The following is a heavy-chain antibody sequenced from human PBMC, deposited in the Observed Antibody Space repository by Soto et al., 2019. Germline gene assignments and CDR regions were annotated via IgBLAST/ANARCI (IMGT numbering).Heavy chain of an antibody. V-gene: IGHV4-34*01. Sequence: KASETLSLTCAVYGGSFSGYYWSWIRQPPGKGLEWIGEINHSGSTNYNPSLKSRVTISVDTSKNQFSLKLSSVTAADTAVYYCARGGVYGSGSYSSGYYYYGMDVWGQGTTVTVSS. J-gene: IGHJ6*02. D-gene: IGHD3-10*01. CDR3: ARGGVYGSGSYSSGYYYYGMDV. CDR2: INHSGST. CDR1: GGSFSGYY.